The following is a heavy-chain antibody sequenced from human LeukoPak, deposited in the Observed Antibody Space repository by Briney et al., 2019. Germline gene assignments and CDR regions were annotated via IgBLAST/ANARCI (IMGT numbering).Heavy chain of an antibody. CDR1: GFSFSTST. Sequence: PGGSLRPSCAASGFSFSTSTMNWVRQAPGKGLEWISSIGKTSRDMYYADSVRGRFTISRDNAKNSLFLLMNSLRVEDTSVYYCVRGDNRDYWGQGTLVTVSS. D-gene: IGHD1-14*01. V-gene: IGHV3-21*01. J-gene: IGHJ4*02. CDR3: VRGDNRDY. CDR2: IGKTSRDM.